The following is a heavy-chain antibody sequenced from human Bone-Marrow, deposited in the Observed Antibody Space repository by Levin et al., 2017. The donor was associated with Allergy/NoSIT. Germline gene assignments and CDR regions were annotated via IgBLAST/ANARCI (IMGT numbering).Heavy chain of an antibody. CDR2: ISYDGSNK. CDR3: ASSIAAASTYYYYGMDV. Sequence: GGSLRLSCAASGFTFSSYAMHWVRQAPGKGLEWVAVISYDGSNKYYADSVKGRFTISRDNSKNTLYLQMNSLRAEDTAVYYCASSIAAASTYYYYGMDVWGQGTTVTVSS. D-gene: IGHD6-13*01. V-gene: IGHV3-30*04. J-gene: IGHJ6*02. CDR1: GFTFSSYA.